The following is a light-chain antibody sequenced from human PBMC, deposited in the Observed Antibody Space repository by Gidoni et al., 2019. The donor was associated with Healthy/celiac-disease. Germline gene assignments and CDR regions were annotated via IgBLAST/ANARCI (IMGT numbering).Light chain of an antibody. CDR2: GNS. Sequence: QSVLTQPPSVSGATAQRVTISCTGSSSNIVAGYDVHWYQQLPGTAPKLLIYGNSNRPSGVPDRFSGSKSGTSASLAITGLQAEDEADYYCQSYDSSLSGYVVFGGGTKLTVL. J-gene: IGLJ2*01. CDR3: QSYDSSLSGYVV. V-gene: IGLV1-40*01. CDR1: SSNIVAGYD.